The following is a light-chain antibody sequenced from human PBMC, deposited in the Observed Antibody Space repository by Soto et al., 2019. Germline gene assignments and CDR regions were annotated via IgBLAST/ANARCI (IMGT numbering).Light chain of an antibody. CDR1: QSVRSN. Sequence: EIGMTQSRATLSVSPGDRATLSCRASQSVRSNLAWYQQKPGQAPRLLIYGASTRATGIPARFSGSGSGTELTLTISSLQSEDFALYYCQQYNNWPRTFGQGTKLEIK. CDR2: GAS. J-gene: IGKJ2*01. CDR3: QQYNNWPRT. V-gene: IGKV3-15*01.